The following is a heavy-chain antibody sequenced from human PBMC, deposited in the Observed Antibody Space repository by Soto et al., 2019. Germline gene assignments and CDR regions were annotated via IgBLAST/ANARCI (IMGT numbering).Heavy chain of an antibody. J-gene: IGHJ5*02. D-gene: IGHD2-2*01. Sequence: PSETLSLTCSVSGDYIHVGGYYWTWIRQRPGKGLEWMGYIYYTGKTYYNPSLESRLTMSVDRSKNQFSLRLTSVTAADTAVYFCGRDLTSNANCIDPWGQGTLVTGLL. CDR3: GRDLTSNANCIDP. CDR1: GDYIHVGGYY. V-gene: IGHV4-30-4*01. CDR2: IYYTGKT.